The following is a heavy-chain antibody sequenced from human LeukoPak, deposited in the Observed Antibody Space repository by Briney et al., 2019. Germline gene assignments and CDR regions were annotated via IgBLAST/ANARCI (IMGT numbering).Heavy chain of an antibody. CDR1: GGSISSYY. J-gene: IGHJ4*02. D-gene: IGHD5-18*01. CDR3: ARAEGSGYSYGYSY. CDR2: IYYSGST. V-gene: IGHV4-59*01. Sequence: PSETLSLTCTVSGGSISSYYWSWIRQPPGKGLEWIGYIYYSGSTNYNPSLKSRVTISVDTSKNQFSLKLSSVTAADTAVYYCARAEGSGYSYGYSYWGQGTLVTVSS.